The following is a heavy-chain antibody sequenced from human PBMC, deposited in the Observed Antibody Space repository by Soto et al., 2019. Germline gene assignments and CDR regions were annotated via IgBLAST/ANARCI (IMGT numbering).Heavy chain of an antibody. V-gene: IGHV3-15*01. Sequence: EVQLVESGGGLVKPGGSLRLSCVASGFTFSDSWMSWVRQAPGKGPEWVARIKKKSDGETAEYAAPVNDSFTISRGDSEITLYLQMNRLKIEDTAVYYCTRELFGDFAWGQGTLVTVSS. J-gene: IGHJ4*02. CDR1: GFTFSDSW. CDR3: TRELFGDFA. CDR2: IKKKSDGETA. D-gene: IGHD3-10*02.